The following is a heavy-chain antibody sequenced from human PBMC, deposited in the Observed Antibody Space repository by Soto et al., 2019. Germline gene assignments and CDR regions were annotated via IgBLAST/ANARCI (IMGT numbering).Heavy chain of an antibody. J-gene: IGHJ6*02. CDR2: IDWDDDK. D-gene: IGHD6-13*01. CDR1: GFSLSTSGMC. CDR3: ARTPGYSSSWYKNYYYYGMDV. Sequence: SGPTLVNPTQTLTLTCTFSGFSLSTSGMCVSWIRQPPGKALEWLALIDWDDDKYYSTSLKTRLTISKDTSKNQVVLTMTNMDPVDTATYYCARTPGYSSSWYKNYYYYGMDVWGQGATVTVPS. V-gene: IGHV2-70*01.